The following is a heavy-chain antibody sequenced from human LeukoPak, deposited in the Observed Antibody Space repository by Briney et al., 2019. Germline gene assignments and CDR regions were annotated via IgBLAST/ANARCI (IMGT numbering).Heavy chain of an antibody. D-gene: IGHD2-21*01. CDR3: AREVITQGYFDY. CDR1: GVTISSDDNY. V-gene: IGHV4-30-4*08. CDR2: IYYSGSS. J-gene: IGHJ4*02. Sequence: TLSLSCTASGVTISSDDNYWIRQGQRPGQGRVSIMYIYYSGSSYYNPSLKRRVTISVDTSKNQFSLKLSSVTAADTAVYYCAREVITQGYFDYWGQGTMVTVSS.